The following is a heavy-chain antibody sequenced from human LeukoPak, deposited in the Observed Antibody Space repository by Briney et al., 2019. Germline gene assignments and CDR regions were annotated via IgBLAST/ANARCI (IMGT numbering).Heavy chain of an antibody. CDR1: GGSFSGGHY. CDR3: ARAGYYGSYDGFDI. V-gene: IGHV4-34*01. J-gene: IGHJ3*02. D-gene: IGHD2-15*01. Sequence: SETLPLTCAVYGGSFSGGHYCNWIRQSPGKGLEWIGEINHSRRSNYNPSLKSRVTISVDTSKNQFSLKLNSVTAADTAVYYCARAGYYGSYDGFDIWGQGSMDTVSS. CDR2: INHSRRS.